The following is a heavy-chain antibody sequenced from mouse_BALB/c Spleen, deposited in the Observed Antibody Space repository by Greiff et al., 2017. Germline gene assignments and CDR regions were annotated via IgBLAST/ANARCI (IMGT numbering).Heavy chain of an antibody. Sequence: EVHRVESGGGLVKPGGSLKLSCAASGFTFSSYAMSWVRQTPEKRLEWVASISSGGSTYYPDSVKGRFTISRDNARNILYLQMSSLRSEDTAMYYCARDYYGYDAYWGQGTLVTVSA. CDR2: ISSGGST. CDR1: GFTFSSYA. V-gene: IGHV5-6-5*01. J-gene: IGHJ3*01. D-gene: IGHD2-2*01. CDR3: ARDYYGYDAY.